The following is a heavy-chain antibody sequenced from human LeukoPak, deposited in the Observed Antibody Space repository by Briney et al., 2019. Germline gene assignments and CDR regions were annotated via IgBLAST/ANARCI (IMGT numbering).Heavy chain of an antibody. CDR3: ARDANNWHYFDY. V-gene: IGHV3-33*01. Sequence: PGGSLRLSCAASGFTFSSYDMHCVRQAPGKGLEWVAVIWYDGTHKYYADSVKGRFTISRDDSKNTVYLQMNSLRAEDTAVYYCARDANNWHYFDYWGQGILVTVSS. CDR1: GFTFSSYD. D-gene: IGHD1-20*01. J-gene: IGHJ4*02. CDR2: IWYDGTHK.